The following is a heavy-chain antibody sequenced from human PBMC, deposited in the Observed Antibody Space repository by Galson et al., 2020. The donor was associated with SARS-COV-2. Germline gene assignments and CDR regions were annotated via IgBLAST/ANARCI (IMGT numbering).Heavy chain of an antibody. CDR1: GYSVSTTNY. CDR2: VYPRGTT. J-gene: IGHJ2*01. D-gene: IGHD3-22*01. Sequence: SETLSLTCTVSGYSVSTTNYWGWDRQPPGRGLEWIGSVYPRGTTYYNPSLKSQVTITVDTTKNQFSLRLDSVTAADTALYYCARQGVNMIVLVTVPGWYFDLWGRGTLVTVSS. V-gene: IGHV4-38-2*02. CDR3: ARQGVNMIVLVTVPGWYFDL.